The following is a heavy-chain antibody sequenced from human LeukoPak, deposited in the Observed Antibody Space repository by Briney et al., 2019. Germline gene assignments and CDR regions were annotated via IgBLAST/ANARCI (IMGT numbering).Heavy chain of an antibody. D-gene: IGHD4/OR15-4a*01. Sequence: GGSLILSCSASGFIFSSYAMHWVRQAPGKGLEFVSGISSNGGSTYYADSVKARFTMSRDNSKNALYLQMSSLRAEDTAVYYCVKRLNNYFDYWGQGTLVTVSS. CDR2: ISSNGGST. V-gene: IGHV3-64D*06. J-gene: IGHJ4*02. CDR1: GFIFSSYA. CDR3: VKRLNNYFDY.